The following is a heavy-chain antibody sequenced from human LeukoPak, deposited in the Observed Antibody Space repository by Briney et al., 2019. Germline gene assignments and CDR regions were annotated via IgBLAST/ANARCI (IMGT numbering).Heavy chain of an antibody. Sequence: PGGSLRLSCAASGFTFSSYGMSWVRQAPGKGLEWVSAISGSGGSTYYADSVKGRFTISRDGSKNTLYLQMNSLRAEDTAVYYCAKGPPRFSIFNYFDYWGQGTLVTVSS. CDR2: ISGSGGST. D-gene: IGHD2/OR15-2a*01. J-gene: IGHJ4*02. V-gene: IGHV3-23*01. CDR3: AKGPPRFSIFNYFDY. CDR1: GFTFSSYG.